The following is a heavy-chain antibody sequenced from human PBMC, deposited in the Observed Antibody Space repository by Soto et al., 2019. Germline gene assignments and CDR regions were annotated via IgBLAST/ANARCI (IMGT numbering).Heavy chain of an antibody. Sequence: GGSLRLSCVASEFTVSSNYLSWVRQAPGKGLEWVSVIYSGGSTQYADSVKGRFTISRDNSKNTVYLQMNSLRAEDTAVYYCAKYSSSWSTQDYWGQGTLVTVSS. CDR2: IYSGGST. J-gene: IGHJ4*02. CDR1: EFTVSSNY. D-gene: IGHD6-13*01. V-gene: IGHV3-66*01. CDR3: AKYSSSWSTQDY.